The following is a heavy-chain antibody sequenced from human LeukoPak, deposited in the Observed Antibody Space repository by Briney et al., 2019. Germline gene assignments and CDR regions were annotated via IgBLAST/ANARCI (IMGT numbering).Heavy chain of an antibody. CDR1: GGSFSGYY. J-gene: IGHJ4*02. D-gene: IGHD6-6*01. Sequence: PSETLSLTCAVYGGSFSGYYWSWIRQPPGKGLEWIGEINHSGSTNYNPSLKSRVTISVDTSKNQFSLKLSSVTAADTAVYYCARHIRIAARPWYFDYWGQGTLVTVSS. CDR2: INHSGST. V-gene: IGHV4-34*01. CDR3: ARHIRIAARPWYFDY.